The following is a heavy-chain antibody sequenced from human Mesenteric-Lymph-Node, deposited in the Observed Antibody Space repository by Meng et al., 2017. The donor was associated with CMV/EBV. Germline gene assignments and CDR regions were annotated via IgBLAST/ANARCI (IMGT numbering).Heavy chain of an antibody. CDR3: ARDRSNPRITIFEVAKTDYYGMDV. CDR2: INSDGSST. V-gene: IGHV3-74*01. CDR1: GFTFSSYW. Sequence: GESLKISCAASGFTFSSYWMHWVRQAPGKGLVWVSRINSDGSSTSYADSVKGRFPISRDNAKNTLYLQMNSLRAEDTAVYYCARDRSNPRITIFEVAKTDYYGMDVWGQGTTVTVSS. D-gene: IGHD3-3*01. J-gene: IGHJ6*02.